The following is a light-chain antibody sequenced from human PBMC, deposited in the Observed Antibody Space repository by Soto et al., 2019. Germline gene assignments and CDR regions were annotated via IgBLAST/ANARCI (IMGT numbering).Light chain of an antibody. CDR1: QSIRYY. Sequence: SQMTHSPSSLSSSVGERVTITCRASQSIRYYLNWYQQKPGKPPNLLIYAASTFQSGVPSRFSGSGSGTDFTLTISSVQPEDIATYYCQQSSTTAITFGQGTRLEIK. CDR2: AAS. J-gene: IGKJ5*01. CDR3: QQSSTTAIT. V-gene: IGKV1-39*01.